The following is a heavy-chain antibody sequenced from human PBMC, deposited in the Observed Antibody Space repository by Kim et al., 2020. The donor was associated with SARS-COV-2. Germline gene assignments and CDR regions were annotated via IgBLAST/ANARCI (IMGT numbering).Heavy chain of an antibody. V-gene: IGHV1-2*02. Sequence: ASVKVSCKASGYTFTGYYMHWVRQAPGQGLEWMGWINPNSGGTNYAQKFQGRVTMTRDTSISTAYMELSRLRSDDTAVYYCARDRDWNYGLVDYWGQGTLVTVSS. CDR1: GYTFTGYY. J-gene: IGHJ4*02. CDR2: INPNSGGT. CDR3: ARDRDWNYGLVDY. D-gene: IGHD1-7*01.